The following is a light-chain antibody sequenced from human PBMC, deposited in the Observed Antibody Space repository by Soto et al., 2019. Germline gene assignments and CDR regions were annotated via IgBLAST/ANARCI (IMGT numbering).Light chain of an antibody. CDR1: QSISSW. J-gene: IGKJ1*01. V-gene: IGKV1-5*01. Sequence: DIQMTQPPSTLSASVGDRLTITCRASQSISSWLAWYQQKPGKXPKXXIYDASSLESGVPSRFSGSRSGTAGTITISSLQTDDCKTYDCQQYNRYSRTFGQGTKVDIK. CDR3: QQYNRYSRT. CDR2: DAS.